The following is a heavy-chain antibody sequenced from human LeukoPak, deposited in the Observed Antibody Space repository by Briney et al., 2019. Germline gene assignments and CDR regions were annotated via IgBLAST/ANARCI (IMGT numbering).Heavy chain of an antibody. CDR1: GFTVSSNY. CDR2: IYSGGST. J-gene: IGHJ4*02. CDR3: ARDSVGRSGSYYF. Sequence: GGSLRLSCAASGFTVSSNYMSWVRQAPGKGLEWVSVIYSGGSTYYADSVKGRFTISRDNSKNTLCLQMNSLRAEDTAVYYCARDSVGRSGSYYFGGQGTLVTVSS. V-gene: IGHV3-66*01. D-gene: IGHD1-26*01.